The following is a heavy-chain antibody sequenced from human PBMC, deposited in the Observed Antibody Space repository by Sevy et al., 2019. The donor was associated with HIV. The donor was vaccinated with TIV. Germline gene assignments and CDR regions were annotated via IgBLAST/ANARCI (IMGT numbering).Heavy chain of an antibody. D-gene: IGHD1-1*01. CDR3: ARGARGTLPSYYYYPMDV. CDR2: IYPGDSDT. Sequence: GESLKISCKGSGYRFSDYWIGWVRQMPGKGLEWMGIIYPGDSDTTYSPSFQAQVTISVDKSISTAYLQWTSLKASDTAMFYCARGARGTLPSYYYYPMDVWGQGTTVTVSS. CDR1: GYRFSDYW. J-gene: IGHJ6*02. V-gene: IGHV5-51*01.